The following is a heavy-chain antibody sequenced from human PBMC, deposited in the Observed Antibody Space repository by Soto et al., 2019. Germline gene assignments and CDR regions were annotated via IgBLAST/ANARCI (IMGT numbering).Heavy chain of an antibody. CDR2: TYYYRSKWYN. D-gene: IGHD6-19*01. CDR3: ARGQFSAMDV. V-gene: IGHV6-1*01. Sequence: QVRLQQSGPGLVKPSQTLSLNCAVSGDSLSSSGVAWNWLRQSPSRGLQWLGRTYYYRSKWYNDYAVSVKSRITINPDTSKTQFSLRLTSVSPEDSAVYCARGQFSAMDVWAQGTPVTVSS. J-gene: IGHJ6*02. CDR1: GDSLSSSGVA.